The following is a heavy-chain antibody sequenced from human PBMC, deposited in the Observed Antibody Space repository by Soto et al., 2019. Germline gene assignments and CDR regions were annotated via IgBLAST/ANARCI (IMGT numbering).Heavy chain of an antibody. J-gene: IGHJ6*02. CDR3: GKDMDV. Sequence: PGGSLSLSCAASGFTLSHFWMSWVRQAPGKGLEWVANINHDGSERYYVDSVKGRFTISKDNAKNSLYLQMDSLRAEDTAVYYCGKDMDVWGQGTTVTVSS. V-gene: IGHV3-7*04. CDR1: GFTLSHFW. CDR2: INHDGSER.